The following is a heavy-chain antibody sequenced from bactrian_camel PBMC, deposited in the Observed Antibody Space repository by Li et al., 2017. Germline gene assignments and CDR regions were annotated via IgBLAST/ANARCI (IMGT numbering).Heavy chain of an antibody. V-gene: IGHV3S53*01. Sequence: VQLVESGGASVQAGGSLKLSCAASGHIDSRCAVGWNRQAPGKERELISTIRGPGTAVYANSVKGRFTISRDDAKNIVYLQINSLKTEDTAVYYCVACRNGNDFDFWGQGTQVTVS. D-gene: IGHD7*01. CDR1: GHIDSRCA. CDR2: IRGPGTA. CDR3: VACRNGNDFDF. J-gene: IGHJ6*01.